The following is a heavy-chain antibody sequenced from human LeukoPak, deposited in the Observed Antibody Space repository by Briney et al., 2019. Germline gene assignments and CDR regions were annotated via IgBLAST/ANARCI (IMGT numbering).Heavy chain of an antibody. Sequence: SETLSLTCAVYGGSFSGYDWSWIRQPPGKGLEWIGEINHSGSTNYNPSLKSRVTISVDTSKNQFSLKLSSVTAADTAVYYYARGRQRAYYYDSSGYPTDYWGQGTLVTVSS. J-gene: IGHJ4*02. CDR3: ARGRQRAYYYDSSGYPTDY. D-gene: IGHD3-22*01. CDR1: GGSFSGYD. CDR2: INHSGST. V-gene: IGHV4-34*01.